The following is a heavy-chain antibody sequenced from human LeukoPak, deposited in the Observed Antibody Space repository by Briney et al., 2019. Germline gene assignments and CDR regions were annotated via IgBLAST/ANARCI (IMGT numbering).Heavy chain of an antibody. J-gene: IGHJ6*02. CDR2: ISWNSGSK. V-gene: IGHV3-9*01. Sequence: GGSLRLSSTASGFTFDDHGMHWVRQGPGKGLEWVAGISWNSGSKGYADSVKGRFTISRDNAKYALYLEMSSLRTEDTALYYCAKDTDYYAGLDAWGQGTTVTVSS. D-gene: IGHD3-10*01. CDR1: GFTFDDHG. CDR3: AKDTDYYAGLDA.